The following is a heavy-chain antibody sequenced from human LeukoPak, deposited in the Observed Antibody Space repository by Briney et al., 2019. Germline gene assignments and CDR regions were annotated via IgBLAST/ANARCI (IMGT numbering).Heavy chain of an antibody. J-gene: IGHJ4*02. CDR3: MGDIGCLPDY. CDR2: IKQDGSEK. Sequence: GGSLRLSCAASGLTFSAYWGNWVRQAPGKGLEWVANIKQDGSEKNYVDSVKGRFTISRDNAENSLYLQMNSLRVEDTAVYDCMGDIGCLPDYWGQGTLVTVSS. V-gene: IGHV3-7*01. D-gene: IGHD2-15*01. CDR1: GLTFSAYW.